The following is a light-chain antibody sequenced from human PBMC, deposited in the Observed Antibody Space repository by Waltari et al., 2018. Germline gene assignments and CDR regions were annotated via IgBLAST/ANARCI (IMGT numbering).Light chain of an antibody. CDR2: EDS. Sequence: SYELTQPPPVSVSPGQPARITCSGSALPKKYAYWDQQKSGQAPVLVIYEDSKRPSGIPERFSGSSSGTMATLTISGAQVEDEADYYCYSTDSSGNHRVFGGGTKLTVL. V-gene: IGLV3-10*01. J-gene: IGLJ2*01. CDR3: YSTDSSGNHRV. CDR1: ALPKKY.